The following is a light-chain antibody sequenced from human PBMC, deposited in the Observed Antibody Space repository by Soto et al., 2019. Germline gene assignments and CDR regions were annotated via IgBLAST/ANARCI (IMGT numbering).Light chain of an antibody. CDR3: CSYAGNHVV. Sequence: QSALTQPRSVSGSPGQSVTISCTGTSSDVGSYKYVSWYQQHPGKAPKLMIFDVSKRPSGVPDRFSGSKSGNTASLTISGLQAEDEADYYCCSYAGNHVVFGGGTQLTVL. CDR2: DVS. CDR1: SSDVGSYKY. V-gene: IGLV2-11*01. J-gene: IGLJ2*01.